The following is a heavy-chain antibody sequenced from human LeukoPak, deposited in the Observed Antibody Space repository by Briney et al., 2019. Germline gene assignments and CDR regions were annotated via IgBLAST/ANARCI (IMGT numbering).Heavy chain of an antibody. D-gene: IGHD3-10*01. CDR1: GFTFSSYA. CDR3: AKDYYGSGSYRHFDQ. Sequence: PGGSLRLSCAASGFTFSSYAMSWVRQAPGKGLEWGSGTSGSGGSTYYADSVKGRFTISRDNSKNTLYLQMNSLRAEDTAVYYCAKDYYGSGSYRHFDQWGQGTLVTVSS. V-gene: IGHV3-23*01. J-gene: IGHJ4*02. CDR2: TSGSGGST.